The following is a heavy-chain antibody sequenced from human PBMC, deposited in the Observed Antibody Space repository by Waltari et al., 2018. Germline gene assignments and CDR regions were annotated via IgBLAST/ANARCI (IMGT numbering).Heavy chain of an antibody. Sequence: EVHLVESGGGLVKPGGSLRLSCAASGFSFSDYRMNWVRQAPGKGLEWFSSISSSSGYTHYADSVKGRFTISRDNAKNSLYLQMNSLRAEDTAVYYCATGGWGFYLDYWGQGTLVTVSS. D-gene: IGHD7-27*01. CDR2: ISSSSGYT. CDR1: GFSFSDYR. J-gene: IGHJ4*02. V-gene: IGHV3-21*01. CDR3: ATGGWGFYLDY.